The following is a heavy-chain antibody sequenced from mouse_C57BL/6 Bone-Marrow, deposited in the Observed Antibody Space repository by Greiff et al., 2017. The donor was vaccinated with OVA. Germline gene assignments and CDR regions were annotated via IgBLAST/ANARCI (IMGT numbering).Heavy chain of an antibody. D-gene: IGHD1-1*01. Sequence: VKLMESGAELVKPGASVKISCKASGYAFSSYWMNWVKQRPGKGLEWIGQIYPGDGDTNYNGKFKGKATLTADKSSSTAYMQLSSLTSEDSAVYFCARSFTTVVALYWYFDVWGTGTTVTVSS. V-gene: IGHV1-80*01. CDR1: GYAFSSYW. CDR3: ARSFTTVVALYWYFDV. CDR2: IYPGDGDT. J-gene: IGHJ1*03.